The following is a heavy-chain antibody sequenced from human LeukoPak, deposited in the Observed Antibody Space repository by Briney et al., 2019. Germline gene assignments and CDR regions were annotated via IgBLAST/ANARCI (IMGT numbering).Heavy chain of an antibody. CDR2: IKSDGSKQ. J-gene: IGHJ4*02. V-gene: IGHV3-30*02. D-gene: IGHD2/OR15-2a*01. Sequence: GGSLTLSCVASGFVFSSYGIHWVRQAPGKGLEWIGFIKSDGSKQYYVDALKGRFTISRDNSKNTVSLQMNRLRGDDTAIYYCAKGFLAAIDSWGQGTLVTVSS. CDR3: AKGFLAAIDS. CDR1: GFVFSSYG.